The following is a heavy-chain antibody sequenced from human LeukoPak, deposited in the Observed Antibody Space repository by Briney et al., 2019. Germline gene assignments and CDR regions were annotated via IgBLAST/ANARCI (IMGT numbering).Heavy chain of an antibody. V-gene: IGHV4-31*03. J-gene: IGHJ5*02. CDR3: ARVKMVWFDP. CDR1: GGSISSGGYY. CDR2: IYYSGST. D-gene: IGHD5-24*01. Sequence: SETLSLTCTVPGGSISSGGYYWSWIRQHPGKGLEWIGYIYYSGSTYYNPSLKSRVTISVDTSKNQFSLKLSSVTAADTAVYYCARVKMVWFDPWGQGTLVTVSS.